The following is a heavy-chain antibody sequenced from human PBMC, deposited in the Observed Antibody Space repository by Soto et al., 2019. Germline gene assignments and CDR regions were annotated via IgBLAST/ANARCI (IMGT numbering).Heavy chain of an antibody. CDR1: GYTFTSYY. CDR2: MNPNSGKT. J-gene: IGHJ5*02. Sequence: ASLKVSCKASGYTFTSYYINWVRQATVQGLEWMGWMNPNSGKTGYAQKFQGRVTMTRNTSISTAYMELSSLRSEDTAVYYCARVEEYYDILTGRASHNWFDPWGQATLVTVSS. CDR3: ARVEEYYDILTGRASHNWFDP. D-gene: IGHD3-9*01. V-gene: IGHV1-8*01.